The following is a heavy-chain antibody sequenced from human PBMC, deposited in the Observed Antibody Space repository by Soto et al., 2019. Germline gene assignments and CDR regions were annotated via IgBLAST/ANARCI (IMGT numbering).Heavy chain of an antibody. CDR2: IYYRGNA. V-gene: IGHV4-59*05. CDR1: RGSISTYY. D-gene: IGHD1-1*01. J-gene: IGHJ4*02. Sequence: PSETLSLSCTVSRGSISTYYWSWIRQPPGKGLEWIGSIYYRGNAYYNPSLQTRVTISLDKSRSQFSLKLNSVTAADSAVYFCARLEGLATISYYFDFWGPGALVTVSS. CDR3: ARLEGLATISYYFDF.